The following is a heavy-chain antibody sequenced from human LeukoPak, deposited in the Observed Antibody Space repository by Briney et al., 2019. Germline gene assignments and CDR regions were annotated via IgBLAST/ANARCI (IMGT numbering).Heavy chain of an antibody. CDR2: IYTSGST. D-gene: IGHD4-11*01. CDR1: GGSISSGGYS. CDR3: ARGGDDYSNPRLDY. J-gene: IGHJ4*02. V-gene: IGHV4-61*02. Sequence: SQTLSLTCAVSGGSISSGGYSWSWIRQPAGKGLEWIGRIYTSGSTKYNTSLKSRVTMSVDTSKNQFSLKLSSVTAADTAVYYCARGGDDYSNPRLDYWGQGTLVTVSS.